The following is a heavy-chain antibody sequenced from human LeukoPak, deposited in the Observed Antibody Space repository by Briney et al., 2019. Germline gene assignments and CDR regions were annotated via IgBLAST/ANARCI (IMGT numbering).Heavy chain of an antibody. Sequence: PSETLSLTCAVYGGSFSGYYWSWIRQPPGKGLEWIGEINHSGSTNYNPSLKSRVTISVDTSKNQFSLKLNSVTAADTAVYYCARSEGFSDYWGQGTLVTVSS. CDR1: GGSFSGYY. J-gene: IGHJ4*02. CDR2: INHSGST. V-gene: IGHV4-34*01. CDR3: ARSEGFSDY.